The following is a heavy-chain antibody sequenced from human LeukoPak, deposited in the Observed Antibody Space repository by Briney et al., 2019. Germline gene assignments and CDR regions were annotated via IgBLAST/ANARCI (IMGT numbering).Heavy chain of an antibody. D-gene: IGHD2-21*02. CDR3: ARHQRGFCDGGDCPYYFDH. Sequence: SETLSLTCTVSGGSISTYYWSWVRQPPGKGLEWIGYIYYTGDTRSNPSLKSRVTLLVDTSKNQFSLRLTSVTAADTAVYYCARHQRGFCDGGDCPYYFDHWGQGTLVTVS. J-gene: IGHJ4*02. CDR2: IYYTGDT. CDR1: GGSISTYY. V-gene: IGHV4-59*08.